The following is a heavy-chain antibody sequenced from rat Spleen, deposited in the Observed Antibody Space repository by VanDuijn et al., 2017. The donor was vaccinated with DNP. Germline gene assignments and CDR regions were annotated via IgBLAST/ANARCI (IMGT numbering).Heavy chain of an antibody. CDR3: AKPDY. Sequence: EVQLVESGGGLVQSGRSLKLSCAASGFTFSDYNMVWVRQAPKKGLEWVATISYDGSSTDYRDSVKGRFTVSRDNAKNTLYLQMDSLRSEDTATYFCAKPDYWGQGVMVTVSS. J-gene: IGHJ2*01. CDR1: GFTFSDYN. V-gene: IGHV5-7*01. CDR2: ISYDGSST.